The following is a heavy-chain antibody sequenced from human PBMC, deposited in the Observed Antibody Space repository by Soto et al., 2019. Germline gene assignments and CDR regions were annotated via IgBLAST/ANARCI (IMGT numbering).Heavy chain of an antibody. CDR1: RGTLSNSA. D-gene: IGHD2-2*01. J-gene: IGHJ6*02. V-gene: IGHV1-69*01. CDR3: ATGRIVVVGSRAYYGIDV. CDR2: IIPVFGIV. Sequence: QLHLAQSGADVRKAGSSVKVSCTASRGTLSNSAFSWVRQAPGQGLEWMGGIIPVFGIVNYAQRFQDRVPITADESTSTAYMELRGLRAEDTALYYCATGRIVVVGSRAYYGIDVWGQGTTVTVTS.